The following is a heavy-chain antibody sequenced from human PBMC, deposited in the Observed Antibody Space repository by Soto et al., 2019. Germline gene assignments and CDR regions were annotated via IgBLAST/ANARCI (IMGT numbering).Heavy chain of an antibody. CDR2: IYYSGST. Sequence: QLQLQESGPGLVKPSETLSLTCTVSGGSISSSSYYWGWIRQPPGKGLEWIGSIYYSGSTYYNPSLKSRVTISVDTSKNQFSLKLSSVTAADTAVYYCARHGRALAAGRPTEYYGMDVWGQGTTVTVSS. J-gene: IGHJ6*02. D-gene: IGHD6-13*01. CDR1: GGSISSSSYY. V-gene: IGHV4-39*01. CDR3: ARHGRALAAGRPTEYYGMDV.